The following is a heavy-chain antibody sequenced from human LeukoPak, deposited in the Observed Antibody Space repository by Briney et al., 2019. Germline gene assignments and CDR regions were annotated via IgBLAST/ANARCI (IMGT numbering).Heavy chain of an antibody. J-gene: IGHJ4*02. CDR3: ARDWGYYGSGSSFDY. D-gene: IGHD3-10*01. V-gene: IGHV3-48*01. CDR2: ISSSSSTI. Sequence: GGSLRLSCAASGFTFSSYSMNWVRQAPGKGLEWVPYISSSSSTIYYADPVKGRFTISRDNAKNSLYLQMNSLRAEDTAVYYCARDWGYYGSGSSFDYWGQGTLVTVSS. CDR1: GFTFSSYS.